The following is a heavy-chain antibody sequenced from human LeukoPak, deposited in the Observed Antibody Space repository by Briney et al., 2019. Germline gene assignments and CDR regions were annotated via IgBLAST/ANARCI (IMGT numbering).Heavy chain of an antibody. D-gene: IGHD3-10*02. CDR3: AELGITMIGGV. J-gene: IGHJ6*04. CDR1: GFTFSTYS. Sequence: GGSLRLSCAASGFTFSTYSMNWVRQAPGKGLEWVSYISSSGSTIYYADSVKGRFTISRDNAKNSLYLQMNSLRAEDTAVYYCAELGITMIGGVWGKGTTATISS. V-gene: IGHV3-48*04. CDR2: ISSSGSTI.